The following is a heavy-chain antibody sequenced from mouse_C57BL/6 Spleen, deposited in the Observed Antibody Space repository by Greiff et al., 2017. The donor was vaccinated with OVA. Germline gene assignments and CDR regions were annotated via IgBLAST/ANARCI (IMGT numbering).Heavy chain of an antibody. Sequence: EVKLMESGGGLVKPGGSLKLSCAASGFTFSSYTMSWVRQTPEKRLEWVATISGGGGSTYYPDSVKGRFTISRDNAKNTLYLQMSSLRSEDTALYYCARVYYDYDGAWFAYWGQGTLVTVSA. CDR3: ARVYYDYDGAWFAY. CDR2: ISGGGGST. CDR1: GFTFSSYT. J-gene: IGHJ3*01. V-gene: IGHV5-9*01. D-gene: IGHD2-4*01.